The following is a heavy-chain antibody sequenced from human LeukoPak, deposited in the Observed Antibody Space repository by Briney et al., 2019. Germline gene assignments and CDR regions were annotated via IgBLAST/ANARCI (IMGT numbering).Heavy chain of an antibody. CDR3: AKGTDFDS. CDR2: ITGSGAST. D-gene: IGHD2-2*01. V-gene: IGHV3-23*01. CDR1: GFTCSSYG. Sequence: PGGSLRLSCAASGFTCSSYGMSWVRQAPGKGLEWVSTITGSGASTYYADSVKGRFTISRDNSKNTLYLQMNSLRAEDTAVYYCAKGTDFDSWGQGTLVTVSS. J-gene: IGHJ4*02.